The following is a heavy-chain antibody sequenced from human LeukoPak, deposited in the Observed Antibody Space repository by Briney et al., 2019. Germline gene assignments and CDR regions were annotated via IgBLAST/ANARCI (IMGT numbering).Heavy chain of an antibody. Sequence: SETLSLTCTVSGGSISSISYYWSWIRQPAGKGLEWIGRIYTSGSTNYNPSLKSRVTMSVDTSKNQFSLKLSSVTAADTAVYYYARVGITIYGVVAPLFDPWGQGTLVTVSS. V-gene: IGHV4-61*02. CDR2: IYTSGST. CDR3: ARVGITIYGVVAPLFDP. J-gene: IGHJ5*02. D-gene: IGHD3-3*01. CDR1: GGSISSISYY.